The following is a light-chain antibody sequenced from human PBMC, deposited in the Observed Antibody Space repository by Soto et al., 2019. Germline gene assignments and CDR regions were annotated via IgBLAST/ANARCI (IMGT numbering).Light chain of an antibody. CDR3: HQYNSYT. V-gene: IGKV1-5*01. Sequence: DIQMTQSPSTLSASVGDRVTITCRASQSISSWLAWYQQKPGKDPKLLIYDASSLESGVPSRFSGSGSGTEFTLTIRSLQPDDFATYYCHQYNSYTFGQGTKVDLK. CDR1: QSISSW. J-gene: IGKJ1*01. CDR2: DAS.